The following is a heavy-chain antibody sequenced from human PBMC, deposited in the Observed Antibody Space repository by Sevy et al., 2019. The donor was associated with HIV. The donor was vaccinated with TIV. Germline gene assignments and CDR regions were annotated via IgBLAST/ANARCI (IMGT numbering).Heavy chain of an antibody. CDR2: IFYIGNT. CDR1: GGSIISSSYY. Sequence: SETLSLTCTVSGGSIISSSYYWGWIRQPPGKGLDWIGSIFYIGNTYYNPSLKSRVSISVETSKNQFSLRVNSVTAADTAVYYCARRIAAAAFDYWGQGTLVTVSS. D-gene: IGHD6-13*01. V-gene: IGHV4-39*01. CDR3: ARRIAAAAFDY. J-gene: IGHJ4*02.